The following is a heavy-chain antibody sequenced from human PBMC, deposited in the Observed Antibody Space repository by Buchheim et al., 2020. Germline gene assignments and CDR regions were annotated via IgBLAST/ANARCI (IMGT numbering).Heavy chain of an antibody. D-gene: IGHD3-9*01. CDR3: GLGYDILTGNNWFDP. J-gene: IGHJ5*02. CDR1: GYTFTGYY. CDR2: IIPIFGTA. V-gene: IGHV1-69*06. Sequence: QVQLVQSGAEVKKPGASVKVSCKASGYTFTGYYMHWVRQAPGQGLEWMGGIIPIFGTANYAQKFQGRVTITADKSTSTTYMELSSLRSEDTAVYYCGLGYDILTGNNWFDPWGQGTL.